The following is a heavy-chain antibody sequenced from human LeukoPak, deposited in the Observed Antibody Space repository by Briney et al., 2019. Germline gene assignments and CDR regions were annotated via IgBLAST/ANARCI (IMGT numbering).Heavy chain of an antibody. J-gene: IGHJ4*02. CDR2: IKSDGSST. V-gene: IGHV3-74*01. CDR3: AREGVHYGSGSYSYYFDY. D-gene: IGHD3-10*01. Sequence: GSLTLSCAASGFSFSSYWMHWVRQAPGQGLVLVSRIKSDGSSTSYADSVKGQYTISRDNATNTLYPQMNSLRAEDTAVYCCAREGVHYGSGSYSYYFDYWGQGTLVTVSS. CDR1: GFSFSSYW.